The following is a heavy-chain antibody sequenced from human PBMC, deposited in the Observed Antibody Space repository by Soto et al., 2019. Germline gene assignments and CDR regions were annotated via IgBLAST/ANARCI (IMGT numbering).Heavy chain of an antibody. D-gene: IGHD3-22*01. CDR2: IIPIFGTA. Sequence: SVKVSCKASGGTFSSYAISWVRQAPGQGLEWMGGIIPIFGTANYAQKFQGRVTITADESASTAYMELSSLRSEDTAVYYCARGNDYYDSSGYYFDAFDIWGQGTMVTVS. CDR1: GGTFSSYA. CDR3: ARGNDYYDSSGYYFDAFDI. V-gene: IGHV1-69*13. J-gene: IGHJ3*02.